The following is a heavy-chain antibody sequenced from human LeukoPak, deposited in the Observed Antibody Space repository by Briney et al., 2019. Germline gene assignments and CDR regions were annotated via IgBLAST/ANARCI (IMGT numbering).Heavy chain of an antibody. CDR3: ARDPAGPGYYYYGMDV. V-gene: IGHV3-30-3*01. CDR2: ISYDGSNK. J-gene: IGHJ6*02. Sequence: GGSLRLSCAASGFTFSSYAMHWVRQAPGKGLEWVAVISYDGSNKYYADSVKGRFTISRDNSKNTLYLQMDSLRAEDTAVYYCARDPAGPGYYYYGMDVWGQGTTVTVSS. D-gene: IGHD2-2*01. CDR1: GFTFSSYA.